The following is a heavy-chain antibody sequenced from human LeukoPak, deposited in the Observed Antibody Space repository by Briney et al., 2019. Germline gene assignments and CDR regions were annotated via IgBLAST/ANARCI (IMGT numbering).Heavy chain of an antibody. CDR2: INSDGSST. D-gene: IGHD3-22*01. J-gene: IGHJ3*02. CDR3: ARVHSDHYDSSGYYSDALDI. CDR1: GFTFSSYW. Sequence: PGGSLRLSCAASGFTFSSYWMYWVRQPPGKGLVWVSRINSDGSSTSYEDSVRGRFTISRDNAKNTLYVQMNSLRAEDTAVYYCARVHSDHYDSSGYYSDALDIWGQGTMVTVSS. V-gene: IGHV3-74*01.